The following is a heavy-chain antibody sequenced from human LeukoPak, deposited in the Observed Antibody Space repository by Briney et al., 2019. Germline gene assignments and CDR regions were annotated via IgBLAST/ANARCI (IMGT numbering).Heavy chain of an antibody. CDR1: GFTFSSYW. CDR2: IKQDGSEK. J-gene: IGHJ3*02. CDR3: ARVLTWNDVSVDAFDI. Sequence: GGSLRLSCAASGFTFSSYWMSWVRQAPGKGLEWVANIKQDGSEKYYVNSVKGRFTISRDNAKNSLYLQMNSLRAEDTAVYYCARVLTWNDVSVDAFDIWGQGTMVTVSS. D-gene: IGHD1-1*01. V-gene: IGHV3-7*01.